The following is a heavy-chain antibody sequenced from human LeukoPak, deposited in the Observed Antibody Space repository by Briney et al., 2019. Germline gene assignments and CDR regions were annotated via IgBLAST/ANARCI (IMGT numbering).Heavy chain of an antibody. Sequence: PGGSLRLSCAASGFTFSDYYMSWIRQAPGKGLEWVSYISSSGSTVYYADSVKGRFTISRDNAKNSLYLQMNSLRAEDTAVYYCARGSSGWPYNWFDPWGQGTLVTVSS. V-gene: IGHV3-11*01. D-gene: IGHD6-19*01. CDR2: ISSSGSTV. CDR1: GFTFSDYY. CDR3: ARGSSGWPYNWFDP. J-gene: IGHJ5*02.